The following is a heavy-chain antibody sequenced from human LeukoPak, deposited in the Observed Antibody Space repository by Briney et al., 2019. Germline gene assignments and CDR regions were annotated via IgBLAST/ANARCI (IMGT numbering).Heavy chain of an antibody. Sequence: SETLSLTCAVSGGSISSSNWWSWVRQPPGKGLEWIGEIYHSGSTNYNPSLKSRVIISVDKSKNQFSLKLSSVTAADTAVYYCARVKGYCSGGSCRLFDYWGQGTLVTVSS. CDR3: ARVKGYCSGGSCRLFDY. J-gene: IGHJ4*02. D-gene: IGHD2-15*01. CDR2: IYHSGST. CDR1: GGSISSSNW. V-gene: IGHV4-4*02.